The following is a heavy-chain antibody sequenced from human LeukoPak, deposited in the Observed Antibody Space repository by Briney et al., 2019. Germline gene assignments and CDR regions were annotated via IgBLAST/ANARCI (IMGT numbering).Heavy chain of an antibody. Sequence: GGSLRLSCAASGFTFVNAWMSWVRKAPGKGLEWVGRIKSKTGGGTTGYAAPVKGRFTISRDDSKNTLYLQMSSLKIEDTAVYYCTTEFSSTWYGAWGQGTLVTVSS. D-gene: IGHD6-13*01. CDR1: GFTFVNAW. J-gene: IGHJ5*02. CDR2: IKSKTGGGTT. V-gene: IGHV3-15*01. CDR3: TTEFSSTWYGA.